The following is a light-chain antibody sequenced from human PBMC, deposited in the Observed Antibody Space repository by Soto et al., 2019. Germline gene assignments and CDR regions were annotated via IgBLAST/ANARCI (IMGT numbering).Light chain of an antibody. CDR2: EAS. Sequence: QSALTQPASVSGSPGQSITIFCTGTSSDIGGYNYVSWYQQHPGKAPKLMIYEASNRPSGVSNRFSGSKSGNTASLTISGLQAVDEADYYCSSYASSTTLVFGAGTKLTVL. J-gene: IGLJ3*02. V-gene: IGLV2-14*01. CDR1: SSDIGGYNY. CDR3: SSYASSTTLV.